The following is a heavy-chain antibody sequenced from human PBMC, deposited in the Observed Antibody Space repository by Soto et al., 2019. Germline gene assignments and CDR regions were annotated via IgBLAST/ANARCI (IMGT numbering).Heavy chain of an antibody. CDR1: GFSFSSYG. CDR3: AKSYSSSWPYYRSYGLDV. CDR2: MSYDGRQK. J-gene: IGHJ6*02. V-gene: IGHV3-30*18. Sequence: QVQLVESGGGVVQPGRSLRLSCAASGFSFSSYGMHWVRQAPGKGLEWVAVMSYDGRQKYYADSVKDRFVISRDNSKNALYLPLNSLRAEDTAVYYCAKSYSSSWPYYRSYGLDVWGQGTTVTVSS. D-gene: IGHD6-13*01.